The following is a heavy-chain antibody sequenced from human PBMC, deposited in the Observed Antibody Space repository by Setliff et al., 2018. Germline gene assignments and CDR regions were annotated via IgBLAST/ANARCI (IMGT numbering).Heavy chain of an antibody. CDR3: ARDPVLVVQSLNAFDI. J-gene: IGHJ3*02. D-gene: IGHD3-22*01. Sequence: RASVKVSCKASGGTFSSYAISWVRQAPGQGLEWMGRIIPIFGTANYAQKFQGRVTITADKSTSTAYMELSSLRSEDTAVYYCARDPVLVVQSLNAFDIWGQGTMVTVSS. V-gene: IGHV1-69*06. CDR2: IIPIFGTA. CDR1: GGTFSSYA.